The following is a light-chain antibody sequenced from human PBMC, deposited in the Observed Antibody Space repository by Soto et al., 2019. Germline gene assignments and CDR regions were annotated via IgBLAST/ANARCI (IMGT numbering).Light chain of an antibody. Sequence: DIQLTQSPSTLSASIGDRVTITCRASRGITRSLAWYQQKPGKAPKFLIYDASTLESGAPSRFSGGGSGAEFTLTISGLQPDDFAIYFCQQYSDYWTFAPGTRVEVK. CDR1: RGITRS. CDR3: QQYSDYWT. V-gene: IGKV1-5*01. CDR2: DAS. J-gene: IGKJ1*01.